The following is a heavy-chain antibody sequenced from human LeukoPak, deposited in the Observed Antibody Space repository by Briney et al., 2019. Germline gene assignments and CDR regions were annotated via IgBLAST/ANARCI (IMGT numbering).Heavy chain of an antibody. CDR3: ARDAPGYSSSWYEGPFDY. V-gene: IGHV3-66*01. J-gene: IGHJ4*02. CDR1: GVTFSSYV. CDR2: IYSGGST. D-gene: IGHD6-13*01. Sequence: GGSLRLSCEASGVTFSSYVMSWVRQAPGKGLEWLSVIYSGGSTYYADSVKGRFTISRDNAKNSLYLQMNSLRAEDTAVYYCARDAPGYSSSWYEGPFDYWGQGTLVTASS.